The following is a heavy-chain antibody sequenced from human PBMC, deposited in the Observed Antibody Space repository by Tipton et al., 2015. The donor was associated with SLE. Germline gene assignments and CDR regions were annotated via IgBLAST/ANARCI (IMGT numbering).Heavy chain of an antibody. J-gene: IGHJ3*02. CDR1: GYSISSGSY. D-gene: IGHD2-21*01. CDR3: AREVITITDSDAFDI. Sequence: TLSLTCAVSGYSISSGSYWCWFRQHPGKGLEWIGYIYYSGSAFYNPSLKSRVTMSVDTSKNQFFMRLSSATAADTAVYYCAREVITITDSDAFDIWGQGTMVTVSS. V-gene: IGHV4-31*11. CDR2: IYYSGSA.